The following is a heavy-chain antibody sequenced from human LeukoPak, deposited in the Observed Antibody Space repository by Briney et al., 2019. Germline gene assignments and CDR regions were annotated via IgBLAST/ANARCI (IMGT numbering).Heavy chain of an antibody. J-gene: IGHJ4*02. D-gene: IGHD3-3*01. CDR1: GFTFSSYG. Sequence: PGGSLRLSCAASGFTFSSYGMHWVRQAPGKGLEWVAVISYDGSNKYYADSVKGRFTISRDKSKNTLYLQMNSLRAEDTAVYYCAKALMGRFLEWLPGPFDYWGQGTLVTVSS. V-gene: IGHV3-30*18. CDR3: AKALMGRFLEWLPGPFDY. CDR2: ISYDGSNK.